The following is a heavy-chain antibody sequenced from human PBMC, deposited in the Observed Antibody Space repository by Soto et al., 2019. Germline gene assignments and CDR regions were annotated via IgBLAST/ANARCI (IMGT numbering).Heavy chain of an antibody. Sequence: SETLSLTCTVSGGSISSGDYYWSWIGHPPGKGLEWIGYIYYSGSTYYNPSLKSRVTISVDTSKNQFSLKLSSVTAADTAVYYCATVDYDFWSGLAYWGQGTLVTVSS. CDR2: IYYSGST. J-gene: IGHJ4*02. CDR3: ATVDYDFWSGLAY. D-gene: IGHD3-3*01. CDR1: GGSISSGDYY. V-gene: IGHV4-30-4*01.